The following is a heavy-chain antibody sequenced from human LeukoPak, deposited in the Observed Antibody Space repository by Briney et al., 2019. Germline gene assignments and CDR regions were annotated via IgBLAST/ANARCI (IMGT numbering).Heavy chain of an antibody. J-gene: IGHJ3*01. CDR3: ARDRRGEKDFDV. Sequence: GGSLRLSCAASGISVSNDYMSWVRQAPGKGLEWVSAIYADGYTRDAASVKGRSSISRHNSKNTVYLQMDNLRPEDTAVYYCARDRRGEKDFDVWGLGTMVTVSS. V-gene: IGHV3-53*04. CDR2: IYADGYT. CDR1: GISVSNDY.